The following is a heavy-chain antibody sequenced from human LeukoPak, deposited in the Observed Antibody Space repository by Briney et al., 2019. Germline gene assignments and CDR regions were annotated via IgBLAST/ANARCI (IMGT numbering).Heavy chain of an antibody. V-gene: IGHV3-23*01. J-gene: IGHJ4*02. Sequence: GGTLRLSCAASGFTFSSYAMSWVRQAPGKGLEWVSGITGSGSGTYYADSVKGQFTISRDNAKNTLYLQMNSLRAGDTAVYYCAKSFRSTSLDYWGQGTLVTASS. D-gene: IGHD2-2*01. CDR1: GFTFSSYA. CDR2: ITGSGSGT. CDR3: AKSFRSTSLDY.